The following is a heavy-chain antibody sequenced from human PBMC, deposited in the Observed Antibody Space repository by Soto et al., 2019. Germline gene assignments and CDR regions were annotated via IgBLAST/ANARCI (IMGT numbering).Heavy chain of an antibody. CDR3: ARMRGYSGDGRLDY. D-gene: IGHD5-12*01. V-gene: IGHV4-31*03. Sequence: QVQLQESGPGLVKPSQTLSLTCIVSGGSISSGGYYWSWIRQHPGKGLEWIGYIYYSGRTYHNPSLKSRITISLDTSKNQFSLKLSSVTAADTAVYYCARMRGYSGDGRLDYWGQGTLVTVSS. CDR2: IYYSGRT. CDR1: GGSISSGGYY. J-gene: IGHJ4*02.